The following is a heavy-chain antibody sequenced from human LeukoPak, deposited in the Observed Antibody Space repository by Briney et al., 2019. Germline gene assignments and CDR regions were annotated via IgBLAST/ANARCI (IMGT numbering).Heavy chain of an antibody. V-gene: IGHV3-11*04. CDR2: ISISDSTI. CDR3: ARVSGGYSRRYYYYGMDV. D-gene: IGHD5-18*01. J-gene: IGHJ6*02. Sequence: NPGGSLRLSCAASGFTFSDYYMSWIRQAPGKGLEWVSYISISDSTIYYADSVKGRFTISRDNAKNSLSLQMDSLRAEDTAVYYCARVSGGYSRRYYYYGMDVWGQGTTVTVSS. CDR1: GFTFSDYY.